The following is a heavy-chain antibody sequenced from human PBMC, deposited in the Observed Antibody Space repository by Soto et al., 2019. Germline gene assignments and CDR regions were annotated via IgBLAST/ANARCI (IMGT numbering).Heavy chain of an antibody. CDR1: CYTFTLFG. J-gene: IGHJ4*02. CDR3: ARGGQYRYFDY. CDR2: ISPYNGDT. D-gene: IGHD2-2*02. V-gene: IGHV1-18*01. Sequence: QVQLVQSGAEVKKPGASVKVSCTTSCYTFTLFGITWVRQAPGQGLEWMGWISPYNGDTKYAEKLEGRVTLTTDTSTDTAYMELTSLTSDDTAEYYCARGGQYRYFDYWGQGTLVTVSS.